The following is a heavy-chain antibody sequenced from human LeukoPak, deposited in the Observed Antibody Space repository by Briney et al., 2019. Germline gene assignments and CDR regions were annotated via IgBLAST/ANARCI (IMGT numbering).Heavy chain of an antibody. Sequence: GGSLRLSCAASGSTFSSSGMHWVRQAPGKGLEWVAVISYDGSNKYYADSVKGRFTISRDNSKNTLYLQMNSLRAGDTAVYYCAKDSYDMSGYYYYYFAYWGQGTQVTVSS. J-gene: IGHJ4*02. CDR3: AKDSYDMSGYYYYYFAY. D-gene: IGHD3-22*01. CDR2: ISYDGSNK. V-gene: IGHV3-30*18. CDR1: GSTFSSSG.